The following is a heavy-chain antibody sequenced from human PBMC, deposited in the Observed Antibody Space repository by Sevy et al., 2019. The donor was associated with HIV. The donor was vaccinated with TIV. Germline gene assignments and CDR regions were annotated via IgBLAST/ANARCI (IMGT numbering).Heavy chain of an antibody. J-gene: IGHJ4*02. CDR1: GFTFSSYA. V-gene: IGHV3-30-3*01. D-gene: IGHD6-6*01. CDR3: ARGLLGGAAPLHFDY. CDR2: ISYDGSNK. Sequence: GGSLRLSCAASGFTFSSYAMHWVRQAPGKGLEWVAVISYDGSNKYYADSVKGRFTISRDNSKNTLYLQMNSLRAEDTAVYHCARGLLGGAAPLHFDYWGQGTLVTVSS.